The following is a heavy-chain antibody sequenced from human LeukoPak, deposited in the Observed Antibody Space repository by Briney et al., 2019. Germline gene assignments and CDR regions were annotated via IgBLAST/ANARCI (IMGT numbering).Heavy chain of an antibody. CDR2: IYYSGST. Sequence: SETLSLTCTVSGGSISSSSYYWGWIRQPPGKGLEWIGSIYYSGSTYYNPSLKSRVTISVDTSKNQFSLKLSSVTAADTAVYYCASRLAAADNYYYMDVWGKGTTVTVSS. CDR1: GGSISSSSYY. V-gene: IGHV4-39*07. D-gene: IGHD6-13*01. CDR3: ASRLAAADNYYYMDV. J-gene: IGHJ6*03.